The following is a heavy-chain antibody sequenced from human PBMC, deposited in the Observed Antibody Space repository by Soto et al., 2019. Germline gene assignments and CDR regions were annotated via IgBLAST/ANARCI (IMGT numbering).Heavy chain of an antibody. Sequence: GGSLRLSCAASGFTFSSYAMSWVRQAPGKGLEWVSAISGSGGSTYYADSVKGRFTISRDNSKNTLYLQMNSLRAEDTAVYYCASSVSTTVTPTYYYYYGMDVWGQGTTVTVSS. CDR2: ISGSGGST. J-gene: IGHJ6*02. CDR1: GFTFSSYA. D-gene: IGHD4-17*01. CDR3: ASSVSTTVTPTYYYYYGMDV. V-gene: IGHV3-23*01.